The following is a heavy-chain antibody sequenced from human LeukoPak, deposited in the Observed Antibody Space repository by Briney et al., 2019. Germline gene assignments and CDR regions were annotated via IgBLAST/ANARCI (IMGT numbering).Heavy chain of an antibody. CDR1: GGSFSGYY. V-gene: IGHV4-34*01. Sequence: SETLSLTCAVYGGSFSGYYWSWIRQPPGKGLEWIGEINHSGSTNYNPSLKSRVTISVDTSKNQFSLKLSSVTAADTAVYYCARSYGSSGYCFDYWGQGTLVAVSS. CDR3: ARSYGSSGYCFDY. CDR2: INHSGST. D-gene: IGHD3-22*01. J-gene: IGHJ4*02.